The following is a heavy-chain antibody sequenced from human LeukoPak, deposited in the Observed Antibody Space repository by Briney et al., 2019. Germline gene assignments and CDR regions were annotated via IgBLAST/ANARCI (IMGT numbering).Heavy chain of an antibody. CDR1: GFTVSSNY. D-gene: IGHD1-26*01. V-gene: IGHV3-53*01. Sequence: PGGSLRLSCAASGFTVSSNYMSWVRQAPGKGLEWVSVIYSGGSTYYADSVKGRFTISRDNSKNTLYLQMNSLRAEDTAEYYCARDLIVGATDYYGMDVWGQGTTVTVSS. J-gene: IGHJ6*02. CDR2: IYSGGST. CDR3: ARDLIVGATDYYGMDV.